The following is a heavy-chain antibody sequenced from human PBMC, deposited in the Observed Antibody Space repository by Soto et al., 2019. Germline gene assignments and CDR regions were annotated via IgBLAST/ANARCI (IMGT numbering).Heavy chain of an antibody. D-gene: IGHD3-3*01. CDR2: ISYDGGNK. CDR1: NFVFSVYS. CDR3: ARDKDQYDFWGGTLDS. Sequence: ESVGGVVQPERSLKLSCTASNFVFSVYSLHWVRQAPGKGLEWVALISYDGGNKYYADSVKGRFTISRDNSKNTLYLQMNSLRREDTAVYYCARDKDQYDFWGGTLDSWGQGTLVTVSS. V-gene: IGHV3-30-3*01. J-gene: IGHJ4*02.